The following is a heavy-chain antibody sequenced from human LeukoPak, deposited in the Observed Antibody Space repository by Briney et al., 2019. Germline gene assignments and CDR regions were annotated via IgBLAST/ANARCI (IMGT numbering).Heavy chain of an antibody. CDR1: GYTFTSYG. J-gene: IGHJ6*03. Sequence: ASVKVSCKASGYTFTSYGITWVRQAPGQGLEWMGCISAYNGNTNYAQKLQGRVTMTTDRSTSTAYMELRSLRSDDTAVYYCAGGPIIDIAIVPAADEYYYMDVWGKGTTVTVSS. D-gene: IGHD2-2*01. V-gene: IGHV1-18*01. CDR2: ISAYNGNT. CDR3: AGGPIIDIAIVPAADEYYYMDV.